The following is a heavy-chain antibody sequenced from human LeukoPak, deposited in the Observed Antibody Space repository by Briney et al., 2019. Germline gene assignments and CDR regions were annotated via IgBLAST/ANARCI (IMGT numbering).Heavy chain of an antibody. CDR1: GYTFTKYY. J-gene: IGHJ6*03. Sequence: ASVKVSCKASGYTFTKYYIHWVRQAPGQGLEWMGMINPSDGATTYAQTFQGRVTMTRDMSTTTVPLDLRSLRSEDTAVFFCAREKRRGLCGKLGELFASYYTYYYMDVWGRGTTVTVS. CDR3: AREKRRGLCGKLGELFASYYTYYYMDV. D-gene: IGHD3-16*01. CDR2: INPSDGAT. V-gene: IGHV1-46*01.